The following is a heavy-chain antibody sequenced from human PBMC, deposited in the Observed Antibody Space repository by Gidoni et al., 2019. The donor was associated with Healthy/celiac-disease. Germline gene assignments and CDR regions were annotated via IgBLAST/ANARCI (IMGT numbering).Heavy chain of an antibody. V-gene: IGHV3-11*06. CDR2: ISSSSSYT. Sequence: QVQLVESGGGLVTPGGSLRLSCAASGFTFSDYYMSWIRQAPGKGLEWVSYISSSSSYTNYADSVKGRFTISRDNAKNSLYLQMNSLRAEDTAVYYCARDYLQVVPAAKVGYYYYYMDVWGKGTTVTVSS. CDR1: GFTFSDYY. J-gene: IGHJ6*03. CDR3: ARDYLQVVPAAKVGYYYYYMDV. D-gene: IGHD2-2*01.